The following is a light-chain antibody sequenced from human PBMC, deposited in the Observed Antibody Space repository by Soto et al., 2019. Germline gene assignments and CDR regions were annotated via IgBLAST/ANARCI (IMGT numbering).Light chain of an antibody. Sequence: QSALTQPASVSGSPGQSITISCTGSSSDVGGYNYVSWYQQHPRKAPKLMIYDVSNRPSGVSNRFSGSKSGNTASLTISGLQAEDEADYYCSSYTRSSTLYVVFAGGTKLTVL. CDR1: SSDVGGYNY. CDR3: SSYTRSSTLYVV. V-gene: IGLV2-14*01. J-gene: IGLJ2*01. CDR2: DVS.